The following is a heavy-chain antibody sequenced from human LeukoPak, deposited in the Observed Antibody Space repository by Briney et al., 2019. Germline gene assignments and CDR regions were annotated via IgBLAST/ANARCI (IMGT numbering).Heavy chain of an antibody. V-gene: IGHV4-4*08. CDR3: AGYDHSNYLAY. D-gene: IGHD4-11*01. J-gene: IGHJ4*02. CDR2: IHANGDT. Sequence: SSETLSLTCTVSGVSISSNYWSWIRHPPGKGLEWNGLEWIGYIHANGDTNYNPSLNRRVTMSLDSSRRHLSLNLSSLTAADTAVYFCAGYDHSNYLAYWGQGILVTVSS. CDR1: GVSISSNY.